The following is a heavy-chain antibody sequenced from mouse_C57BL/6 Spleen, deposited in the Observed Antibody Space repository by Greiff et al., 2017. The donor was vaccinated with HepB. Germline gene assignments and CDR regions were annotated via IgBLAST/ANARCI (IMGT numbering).Heavy chain of an antibody. V-gene: IGHV10-3*01. CDR3: VGGGTAQAVFAY. CDR1: GFTFNTYA. Sequence: EVQGVESGGGLVQPKGSLKLSCAASGFTFNTYAMHWVRQAPGKGLEWVARIRSKSSNYATYYADSVKDRFTISRDDSQSMLYLQMNNLKTEDTAMYYCVGGGTAQAVFAYWGQGTLVTVSA. CDR2: IRSKSSNYAT. D-gene: IGHD3-2*02. J-gene: IGHJ3*01.